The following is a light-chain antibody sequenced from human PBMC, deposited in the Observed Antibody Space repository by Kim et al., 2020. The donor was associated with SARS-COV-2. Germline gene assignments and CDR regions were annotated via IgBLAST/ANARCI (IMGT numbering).Light chain of an antibody. CDR3: QTWDSGLWV. CDR2: LDSDGSH. CDR1: SGHSSYA. Sequence: ASVKLTCTLSSGHSSYAIAWHQQQPDKGPRYLMKLDSDGSHTKGDGIPDRFSGTTSGAERYLTISSLQSEDEADYYCQTWDSGLWVFGGGTQLTVL. V-gene: IGLV4-69*01. J-gene: IGLJ3*02.